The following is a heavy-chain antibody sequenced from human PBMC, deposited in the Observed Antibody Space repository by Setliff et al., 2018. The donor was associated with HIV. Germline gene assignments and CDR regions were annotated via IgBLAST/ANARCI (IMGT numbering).Heavy chain of an antibody. D-gene: IGHD3-16*01. J-gene: IGHJ5*02. V-gene: IGHV4-59*01. CDR1: GASISSDS. CDR2: IFNREIT. CDR3: AKGGASSHWLGP. Sequence: SETLSLTCTVSGASISSDSWSWIRQSPGKGLEWIGFIFNREITNYNPSLQSRVSISMDTSKNQFSLKLHSVTAADTAIYHCAKGGASSHWLGPWGQGTLVTVTS.